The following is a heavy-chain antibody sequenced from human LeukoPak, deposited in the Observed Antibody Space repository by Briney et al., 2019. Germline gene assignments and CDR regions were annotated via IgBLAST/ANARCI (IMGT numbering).Heavy chain of an antibody. CDR2: IWYDGSNK. CDR1: GFTVSSNY. CDR3: ARPYSSGWYFPLYYGMDV. J-gene: IGHJ6*04. D-gene: IGHD6-19*01. Sequence: GGSLRLSCAASGFTVSSNYMSWVRQAPGKGLEWVAVIWYDGSNKYYADSVKGRFTISRDNSKNTLYLQMNSLRAEDTAVYYCARPYSSGWYFPLYYGMDVWGKGTTVTVSS. V-gene: IGHV3-33*08.